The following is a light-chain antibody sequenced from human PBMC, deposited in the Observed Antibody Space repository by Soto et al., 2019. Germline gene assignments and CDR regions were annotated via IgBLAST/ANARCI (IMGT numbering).Light chain of an antibody. Sequence: QSSLTQPSSWSDSPGQSIRISCTGTSSDMGDYNFVSWYQHHPGKAPKVIIYEVSNLPSGVSHRFAGSKSGNTASLTISGLQTEDEADYYCSSYKYDTVIPFVFGSGTRSPS. CDR1: SSDMGDYNF. CDR3: SSYKYDTVIPFV. J-gene: IGLJ1*01. CDR2: EVS. V-gene: IGLV2-14*01.